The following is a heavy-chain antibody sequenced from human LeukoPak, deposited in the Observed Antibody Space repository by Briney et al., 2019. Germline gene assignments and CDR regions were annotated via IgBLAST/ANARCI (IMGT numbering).Heavy chain of an antibody. CDR2: INHSGST. J-gene: IGHJ4*02. CDR1: GGSFSGYY. V-gene: IGHV4-34*01. CDR3: ARERRWGYSYGYFVYFDY. Sequence: PSETLSLTCAVYGGSFSGYYWSWIRQPPGKGLEWIGEINHSGSTNYNPSLKSRVTLSVDTSKNQFPLKLSSVTAADTAVYYCARERRWGYSYGYFVYFDYWGQGTLVTVSS. D-gene: IGHD5-18*01.